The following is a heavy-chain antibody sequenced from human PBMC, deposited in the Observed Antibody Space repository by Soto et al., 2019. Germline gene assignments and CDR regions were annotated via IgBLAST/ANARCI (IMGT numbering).Heavy chain of an antibody. D-gene: IGHD4-17*01. V-gene: IGHV3-33*01. Sequence: PGGSLRLSCAASGFTFSSYGMHWVRQAPGKGLEWVAVIWYDGSNKYYADSVKGRFTISRDNSKNTLYLQMNSLRAEDTAVYYCARGSYGGPFDYWGQGTLVTVSS. J-gene: IGHJ4*02. CDR3: ARGSYGGPFDY. CDR2: IWYDGSNK. CDR1: GFTFSSYG.